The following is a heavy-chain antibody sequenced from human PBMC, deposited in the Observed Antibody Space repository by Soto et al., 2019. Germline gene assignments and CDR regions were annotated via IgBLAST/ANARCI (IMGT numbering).Heavy chain of an antibody. CDR3: ARFNWDFDL. V-gene: IGHV4-59*08. CDR2: ICYSGST. CDR1: GGSISSYY. J-gene: IGHJ2*01. Sequence: QVQLQESGPGLVKPSETLSLTCTVSGGSISSYYWSWIRQPPGKGLEWIGYICYSGSTNYNPSLKSRVTISVDTSKNQFSLKLSSVTAADTAVYYCARFNWDFDLWGRGTLVTVSS.